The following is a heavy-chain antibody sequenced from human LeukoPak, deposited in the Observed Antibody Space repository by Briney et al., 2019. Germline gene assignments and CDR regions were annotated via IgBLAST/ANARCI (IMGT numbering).Heavy chain of an antibody. Sequence: PSETLSLTCTVSGGSISSYYWSWIRQPAGKGLEWIGRIYTSGSTNYNPSLKSRVTMSVDTSKNQFSLKLSSVTAADTAVYYCARDREVVVPASDNWFDPWGQGTLVTVSS. CDR1: GGSISSYY. D-gene: IGHD2-2*01. V-gene: IGHV4-4*07. CDR3: ARDREVVVPASDNWFDP. J-gene: IGHJ5*02. CDR2: IYTSGST.